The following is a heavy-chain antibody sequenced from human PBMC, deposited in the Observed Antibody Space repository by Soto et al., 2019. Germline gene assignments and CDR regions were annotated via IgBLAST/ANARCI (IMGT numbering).Heavy chain of an antibody. V-gene: IGHV5-51*01. J-gene: IGHJ6*02. D-gene: IGHD2-15*01. CDR2: IYPGDSDT. CDR1: GYSFTIYW. CDR3: PTHGGYTSAGSRYPLSYYHGMDV. Sequence: PGESLKISCKGSGYSFTIYWIAWVRQMPGKGLEWMGIIYPGDSDTRYSPSFQGQVTISADKSISTAYLQWSSLKASDTAMYYCPTHGGYTSAGSRYPLSYYHGMDVWGQGTTVTVSS.